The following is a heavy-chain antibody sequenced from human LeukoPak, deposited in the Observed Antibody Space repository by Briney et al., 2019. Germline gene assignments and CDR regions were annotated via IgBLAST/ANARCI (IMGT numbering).Heavy chain of an antibody. CDR3: ARASDTARGTFDY. CDR2: INTNTGNP. V-gene: IGHV7-4-1*02. Sequence: ASVKVSCKASGYSFTSYSMNWVRQAPGQGLEWMGWINTNTGNPTYGQGFTGRFVFSLDTSVSTAYMQISSLKAEDTAVYCCARASDTARGTFDYWGQGTLVTVSS. CDR1: GYSFTSYS. D-gene: IGHD5-18*01. J-gene: IGHJ4*02.